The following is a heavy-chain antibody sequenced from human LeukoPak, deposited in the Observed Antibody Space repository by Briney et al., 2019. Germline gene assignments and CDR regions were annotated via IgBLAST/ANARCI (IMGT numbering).Heavy chain of an antibody. D-gene: IGHD2-2*01. V-gene: IGHV1-2*02. CDR2: INPNSGGT. CDR3: ATYCSSTSCYAYYGMDV. J-gene: IGHJ6*02. CDR1: GYTFTGYY. Sequence: GASVTVSCTASGYTFTGYYMHWVRQAPGQGLEWMGWINPNSGGTNYAQTFQGRVTMTRDTSISTAYMELSRLRSDDTAVYYCATYCSSTSCYAYYGMDVWGQGTTVTVSS.